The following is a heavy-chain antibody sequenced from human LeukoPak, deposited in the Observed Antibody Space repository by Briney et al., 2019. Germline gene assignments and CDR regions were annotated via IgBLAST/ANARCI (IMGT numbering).Heavy chain of an antibody. Sequence: SETLSLTCTVSGGSISNYYWSWIRQPPGKGLEWIGYIYHSGSSNYNPSLKSRVTISVDTSKNQFSLKLSSVTAADTAVYYCARHWETSSWYVDYWGQGTLVTVSS. CDR2: IYHSGSS. CDR3: ARHWETSSWYVDY. CDR1: GGSISNYY. V-gene: IGHV4-59*08. D-gene: IGHD6-13*01. J-gene: IGHJ4*02.